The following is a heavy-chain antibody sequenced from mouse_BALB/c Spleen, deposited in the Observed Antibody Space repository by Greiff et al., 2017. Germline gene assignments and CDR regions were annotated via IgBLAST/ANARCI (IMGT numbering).Heavy chain of an antibody. CDR1: GFNIKDTY. CDR3: ARGGYYGSSYLFDY. D-gene: IGHD1-1*01. V-gene: IGHV14-3*02. CDR2: IDPANGNT. J-gene: IGHJ2*01. Sequence: EVQLKQSGAELVKPGASVKLSCTASGFNIKDTYMHWVKQRPEQGLEWIGRIDPANGNTKYDPKFQGKATITADTSSNTAYLQLSSLTSEDTAVYYCARGGYYGSSYLFDYWGQGTTLTVSS.